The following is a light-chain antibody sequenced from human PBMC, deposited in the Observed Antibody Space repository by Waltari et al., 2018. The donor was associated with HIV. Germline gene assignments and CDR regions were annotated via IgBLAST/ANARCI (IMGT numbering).Light chain of an antibody. CDR2: DDR. J-gene: IGLJ3*02. V-gene: IGLV3-21*02. CDR1: NIGTKS. CDR3: QVWDGSSDHWV. Sequence: SYVLTQPPSVSVAPGHTARITCGGDNIGTKSVHWYQQNPGQAPVLVVYDDRDRPSGIPERFSGSNSGNTATLTVSRVEVGDEADYYCQVWDGSSDHWVFGGGTKLTVL.